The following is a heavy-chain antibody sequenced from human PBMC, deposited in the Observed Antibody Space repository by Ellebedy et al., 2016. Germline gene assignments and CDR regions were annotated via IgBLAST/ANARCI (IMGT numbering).Heavy chain of an antibody. J-gene: IGHJ5*02. D-gene: IGHD3-16*01. CDR1: GFTFDDYT. CDR3: AKEGGGTVKGFDP. Sequence: GGSLRLSXAASGFTFDDYTMHWVRQAPGKGLEWVSLISWDGGSTYYADSVKGRFTISRDNSKNSLYLQMNSLRTEDTALYYCAKEGGGTVKGFDPWGQGTLVTVSS. V-gene: IGHV3-43*01. CDR2: ISWDGGST.